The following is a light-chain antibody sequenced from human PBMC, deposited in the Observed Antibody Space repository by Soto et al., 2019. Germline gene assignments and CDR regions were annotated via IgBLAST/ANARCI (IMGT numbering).Light chain of an antibody. CDR3: QQYETFSGT. J-gene: IGKJ1*01. CDR1: QSISGW. V-gene: IGKV1-5*01. CDR2: DAS. Sequence: DIQMTQSPSTLSASVGDRVTITCRASQSISGWLAWYQQKPGEAPKLLIYDASALPRGVPSRFSGSGSGTRFTLTIASLQPDDFATYYCQQYETFSGTFGPGTKVDIK.